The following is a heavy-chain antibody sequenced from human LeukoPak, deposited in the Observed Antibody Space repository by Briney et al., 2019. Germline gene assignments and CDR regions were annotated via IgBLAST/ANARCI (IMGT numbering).Heavy chain of an antibody. CDR2: ISSSSSYI. CDR1: GFTFSSYS. Sequence: GGSLRLSCAASGFTFSSYSMNWVRQAPGKGLEWVSSISSSSSYIYYADSVKGRFTTSRDNAKNSLYLQMNSLRAEDTAVYYCASEGTPPTNWFDPWGQGTLVTVSS. V-gene: IGHV3-21*01. CDR3: ASEGTPPTNWFDP. J-gene: IGHJ5*02. D-gene: IGHD1-26*01.